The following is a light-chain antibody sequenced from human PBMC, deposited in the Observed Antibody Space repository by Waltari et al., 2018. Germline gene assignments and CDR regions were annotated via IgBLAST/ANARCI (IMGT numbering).Light chain of an antibody. CDR2: CAS. Sequence: VLKSPDNTHDIALYEQRPGHPRRLLIYCASTRESRVPDRFSGSESGKDVNLNSSTLQAESVAVYDCQTYDELPVTFGGGTKVEIK. V-gene: IGKV4-1*01. CDR1: VLKSPDNTHD. J-gene: IGKJ4*01. CDR3: QTYDELPVT.